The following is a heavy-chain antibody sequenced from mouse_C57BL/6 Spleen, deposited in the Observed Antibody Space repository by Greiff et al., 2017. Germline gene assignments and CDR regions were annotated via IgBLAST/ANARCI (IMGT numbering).Heavy chain of an antibody. CDR3: ARSGDYYGSSPYAMDY. D-gene: IGHD1-1*01. Sequence: EVHLVESGPELVKPGASVKISCKASGYTFTDYYMNWVKQSHGKSLEWIGDINPNNGGTSYNQKFKGKATLTVDKSSSTAYMELRSLTSEDSAVYYCARSGDYYGSSPYAMDYWGQGTSVTVSS. J-gene: IGHJ4*01. CDR1: GYTFTDYY. CDR2: INPNNGGT. V-gene: IGHV1-26*01.